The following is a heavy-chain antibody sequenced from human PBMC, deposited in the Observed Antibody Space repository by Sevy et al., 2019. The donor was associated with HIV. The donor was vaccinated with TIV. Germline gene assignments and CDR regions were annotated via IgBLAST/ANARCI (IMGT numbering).Heavy chain of an antibody. V-gene: IGHV3-30-3*01. Sequence: GGSLRLSCAASGFTFNRYSMHWVRQAPGKGLEWVATISFDATNKHYPDSVKGRFTISRDNFQNSLFLQMDSLRPEDTAVYYCALERLSSDVTEYFQNWAPGTLVTVSS. D-gene: IGHD1-1*01. CDR1: GFTFNRYS. CDR3: ALERLSSDVTEYFQN. CDR2: ISFDATNK. J-gene: IGHJ1*01.